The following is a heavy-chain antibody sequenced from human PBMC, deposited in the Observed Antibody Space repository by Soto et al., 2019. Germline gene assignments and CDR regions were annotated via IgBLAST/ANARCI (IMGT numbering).Heavy chain of an antibody. J-gene: IGHJ1*01. D-gene: IGHD6-13*01. CDR1: GFTFSSYG. Sequence: PGGSLRLSCAASGFTFSSYGMHWVRQAPGKGLEWVAVIWYDGSNKYYADSVKGRFTISRDNSKNTLYLQMNSLRAEDTAVYYCARPFCIAAAGTVWYFQHWGQGTLVTVSS. CDR3: ARPFCIAAAGTVWYFQH. V-gene: IGHV3-33*01. CDR2: IWYDGSNK.